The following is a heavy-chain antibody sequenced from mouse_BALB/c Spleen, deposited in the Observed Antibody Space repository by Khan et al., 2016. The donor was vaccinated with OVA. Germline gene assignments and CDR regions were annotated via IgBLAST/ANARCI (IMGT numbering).Heavy chain of an antibody. CDR1: GFTFSSYS. CDR2: ISSGGDYT. V-gene: IGHV5-6*01. D-gene: IGHD4-1*01. Sequence: EVQGVESGGDLVKPGGSLKLSCAASGFTFSSYSMSWVRQTPDKRLEWVATISSGGDYTYYPDSVKGRFTISRDNAKNTLYLQMSSLKSEDTAMCYCASHLTGSFAYWGQETLVTVSA. J-gene: IGHJ3*01. CDR3: ASHLTGSFAY.